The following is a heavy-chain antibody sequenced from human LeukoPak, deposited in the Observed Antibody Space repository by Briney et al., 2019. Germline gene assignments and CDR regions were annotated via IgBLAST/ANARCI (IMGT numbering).Heavy chain of an antibody. CDR3: ARDSGNYHFDH. CDR1: GFTFSSYW. CDR2: IKQDGSQK. J-gene: IGHJ4*02. V-gene: IGHV3-7*01. D-gene: IGHD1-26*01. Sequence: GGSLRLSCEASGFTFSSYWMSWVRQAPGKGLEWVANIKQDGSQKYYGDSVKGRFTISRDNAKNSMYLQMNSLRVEDTAVYYRARDSGNYHFDHCGQGALVTVSS.